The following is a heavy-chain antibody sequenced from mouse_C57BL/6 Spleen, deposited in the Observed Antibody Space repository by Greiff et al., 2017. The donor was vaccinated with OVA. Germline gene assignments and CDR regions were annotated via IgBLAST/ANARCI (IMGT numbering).Heavy chain of an antibody. J-gene: IGHJ2*01. CDR1: GYAFSSSW. CDR3: ERFSNYLDD. V-gene: IGHV1-82*01. Sequence: QVQLKQSGPGLVKPGASLKLSCTASGYAFSSSWMNWVKQSPGTGLDWIGRICPGGGDTNYNGTVKGKTTLTADKSSSTAYMQLSSLTAEDSAVYFCERFSNYLDDWGQGTTLTVAS. D-gene: IGHD1-1*01. CDR2: ICPGGGDT.